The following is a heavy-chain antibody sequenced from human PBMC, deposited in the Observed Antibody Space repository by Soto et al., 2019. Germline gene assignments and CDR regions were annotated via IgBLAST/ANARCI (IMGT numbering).Heavy chain of an antibody. CDR3: ARDRELRYFDWLFEYGMDV. CDR1: GFTFSSYW. CDR2: INSDGSST. D-gene: IGHD3-9*01. J-gene: IGHJ6*02. Sequence: GGSLRLSCAASGFTFSSYWMHWVRQAPGKGLVWVSRINSDGSSTSYADSVKGRFTISRDNAKNTLYLQMNSLRAEDTAVYYCARDRELRYFDWLFEYGMDVWGQGTTVTVSS. V-gene: IGHV3-74*01.